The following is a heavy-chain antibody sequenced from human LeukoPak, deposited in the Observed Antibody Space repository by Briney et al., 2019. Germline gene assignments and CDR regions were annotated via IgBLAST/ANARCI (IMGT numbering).Heavy chain of an antibody. CDR2: IYSSGST. Sequence: SETLSLTCTVSGGSISSSIFYWGWIRQPPGKGLEWIGSIYSSGSTYYNPSLKSRVTISVDTSKNQFSLKLSSVTAADTAVYYCARGGNYWPQWWFDPWGRGTLVSVSS. J-gene: IGHJ5*02. D-gene: IGHD1-26*01. CDR1: GGSISSSIFY. CDR3: ARGGNYWPQWWFDP. V-gene: IGHV4-39*07.